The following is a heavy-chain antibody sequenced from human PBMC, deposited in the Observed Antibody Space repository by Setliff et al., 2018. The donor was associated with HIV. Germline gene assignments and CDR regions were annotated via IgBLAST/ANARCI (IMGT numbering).Heavy chain of an antibody. CDR3: ARKGSGSSFDFEY. V-gene: IGHV1-3*01. Sequence: ASVKVSCKASGYTFTNYAIHWVRQAPGQRLEWLGWISAGNGNTKYSEKFQGRVTMTRDTSASTAYMELSSLRSEDTAVYYCARKGSGSSFDFEYWGQGTLVTVSS. D-gene: IGHD3-10*01. J-gene: IGHJ4*02. CDR2: ISAGNGNT. CDR1: GYTFTNYA.